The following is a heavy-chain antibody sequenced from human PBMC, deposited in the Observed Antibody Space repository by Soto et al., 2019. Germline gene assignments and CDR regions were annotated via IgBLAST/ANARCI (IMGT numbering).Heavy chain of an antibody. CDR2: IYHSGST. V-gene: IGHV4-4*02. D-gene: IGHD4-17*01. CDR1: GGSTSSGDW. Sequence: QVQLQESGPGLVKPSGTLSLTCAVSGGSTSSGDWWSWVRQPPGKGLEWIGEIYHSGSTNLNPSLESRVTMSVDKSNNEFSLKLTSVTAADTAVYYCARMGSPVTTARLDYWGQGTLVTVSS. J-gene: IGHJ4*02. CDR3: ARMGSPVTTARLDY.